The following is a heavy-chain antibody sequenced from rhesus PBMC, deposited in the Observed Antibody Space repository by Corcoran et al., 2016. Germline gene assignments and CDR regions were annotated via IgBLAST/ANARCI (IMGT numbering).Heavy chain of an antibody. V-gene: IGHV2S1*01. D-gene: IGHD5-42*01. CDR2: IYWDDDK. CDR3: ARVRGGYSGYSLYWYFDL. Sequence: QVTLKESGPALVKPTPTLTLTCTFSGFSLSTSGMGVGWIRQHPGTALEWLASIYWDDDKYYITSLKSRLTISKDTSKDQVVLTMTNMDPVDTATYYCARVRGGYSGYSLYWYFDLWGPGTPITISS. J-gene: IGHJ2*01. CDR1: GFSLSTSGMG.